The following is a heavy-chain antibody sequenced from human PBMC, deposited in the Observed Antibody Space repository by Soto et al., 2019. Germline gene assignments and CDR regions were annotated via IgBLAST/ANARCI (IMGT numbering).Heavy chain of an antibody. J-gene: IGHJ6*02. CDR1: GYTFTSYA. V-gene: IGHV1-3*01. CDR2: INAGNGNT. Sequence: QVQLVQSGAEVKKPGASVKVSCKASGYTFTSYAMHWVRQAPGQRLEWMGWINAGNGNTKYSQKFQGRVTITRDTSASTAYMELSSLRSKDTAVYYRARDQAARLYYYYGMDVWGQGTTVTVSS. D-gene: IGHD6-6*01. CDR3: ARDQAARLYYYYGMDV.